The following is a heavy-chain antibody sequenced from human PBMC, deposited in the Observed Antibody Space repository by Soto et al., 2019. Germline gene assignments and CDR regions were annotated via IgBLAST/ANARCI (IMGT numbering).Heavy chain of an antibody. CDR1: GGTFSSYT. CDR3: ARARQGDGSGRVSGINWFDP. D-gene: IGHD3-10*01. CDR2: IIPILGIA. Sequence: QVQLVQSGAEVKKPGSSVKVSCKASGGTFSSYTISWVRQAPGQGLEWMGRIIPILGIANYAQKIQGRVTITADKSTSTAYMELRSLKAEETAVYYCARARQGDGSGRVSGINWFDPWGQGNLVTVSS. V-gene: IGHV1-69*02. J-gene: IGHJ5*02.